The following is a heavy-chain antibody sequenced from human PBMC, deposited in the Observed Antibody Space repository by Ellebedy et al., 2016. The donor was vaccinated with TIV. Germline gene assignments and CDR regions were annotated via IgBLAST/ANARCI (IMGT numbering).Heavy chain of an antibody. D-gene: IGHD3-10*01. Sequence: GESLKISCAASGFTFSSYAMSWVRQAPGKGLEWVSAISGSGGSTYYADSVKGRFTISRDNAKNSLYLQMNSLRAEDTALYYCAKSTPSPYYYGPTSFDYWGQGTLVTVSS. V-gene: IGHV3-23*01. CDR3: AKSTPSPYYYGPTSFDY. J-gene: IGHJ4*02. CDR2: ISGSGGST. CDR1: GFTFSSYA.